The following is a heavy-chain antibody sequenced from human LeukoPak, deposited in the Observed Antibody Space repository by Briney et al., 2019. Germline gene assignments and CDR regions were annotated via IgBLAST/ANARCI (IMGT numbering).Heavy chain of an antibody. CDR2: INHSGST. J-gene: IGHJ4*02. Sequence: SETLSLTCAVYGGSFSGYYWSWIRQPPGKGLEWIGEINHSGSTNYNPSLTSRGTISVDTSKNQFSLKLSSVTAADTAVYYCARLIWFGETDYWGQGTLVTVSS. CDR1: GGSFSGYY. V-gene: IGHV4-34*01. D-gene: IGHD3-10*01. CDR3: ARLIWFGETDY.